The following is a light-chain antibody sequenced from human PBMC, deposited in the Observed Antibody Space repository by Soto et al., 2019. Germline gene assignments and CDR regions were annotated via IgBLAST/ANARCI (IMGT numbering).Light chain of an antibody. J-gene: IGKJ1*01. CDR2: GAS. V-gene: IGKV3-15*01. Sequence: EIVMTQSPATLSVSPGERATLSCRASQSVSSNLAWYQQKPGQAPRLLIYGASTRATAIPARFSGSGSGTDFTLTVSTLHSEDFAVYYCQQYNNWPAGRVGQGTKVEIK. CDR1: QSVSSN. CDR3: QQYNNWPAGR.